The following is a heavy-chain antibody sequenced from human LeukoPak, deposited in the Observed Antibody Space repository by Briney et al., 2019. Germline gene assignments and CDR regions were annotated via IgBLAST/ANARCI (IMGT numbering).Heavy chain of an antibody. D-gene: IGHD1-26*01. CDR2: IYYSGST. CDR1: GDSISTGGYY. CDR3: ARGDGGSYSVGAFDI. Sequence: PSETLSLTCTVSGDSISTGGYYWTWIRQHPGKGLEWIGYIYYSGSTDYNPSLRSRLNISIDTSKNQFSLKLTSVTAADTAVYYCARGDGGSYSVGAFDIWGQGTMVTVSS. V-gene: IGHV4-31*03. J-gene: IGHJ3*02.